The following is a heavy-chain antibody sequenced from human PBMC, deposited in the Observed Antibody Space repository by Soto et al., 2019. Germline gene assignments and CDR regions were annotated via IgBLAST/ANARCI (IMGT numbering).Heavy chain of an antibody. J-gene: IGHJ4*02. CDR1: GFTFSSYA. CDR2: ISYDGSNK. CDR3: AAQLGLD. Sequence: QVQLVESGGGVVQPGRSLRLSCAASGFTFSSYAMHWVRQAPGKGLEWVAVISYDGSNKYYADSVKGRFTISRDNSKNTLYLQMNSLRAEDTAVYYCAAQLGLDWGQGTLVTVSS. V-gene: IGHV3-30-3*01. D-gene: IGHD6-6*01.